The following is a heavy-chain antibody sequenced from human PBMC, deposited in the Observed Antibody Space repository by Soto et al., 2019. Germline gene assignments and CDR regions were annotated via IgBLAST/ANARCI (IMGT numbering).Heavy chain of an antibody. V-gene: IGHV3-23*01. D-gene: IGHD3-3*01. CDR1: GFTFSSYA. Sequence: GGSLRLSCAASGFTFSSYAMSWVRQAPGKGLEWVSAISGSGGSTYYADSVKGRFTISRDNSKNTLYLQMNSLRAEDTAVYYCAKVSYDFWSGSNWFDPWGQGTLVTVSS. CDR2: ISGSGGST. CDR3: AKVSYDFWSGSNWFDP. J-gene: IGHJ5*02.